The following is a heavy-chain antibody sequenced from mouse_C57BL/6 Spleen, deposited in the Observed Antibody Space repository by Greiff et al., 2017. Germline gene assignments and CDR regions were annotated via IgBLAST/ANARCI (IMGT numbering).Heavy chain of an antibody. D-gene: IGHD2-5*01. J-gene: IGHJ4*01. CDR2: IWSGGST. V-gene: IGHV2-2*01. Sequence: VKLVESGPGLVQPSQSLSITCTVSGFSLTSYGVHWVRQSPGKGLEWLGVIWSGGSTDYNAAFISRLSTSKDNSKSQVFFKMNSLQADDTAIYYCAPHYSNYVGYAMDCWGQGTSVTVSS. CDR3: APHYSNYVGYAMDC. CDR1: GFSLTSYG.